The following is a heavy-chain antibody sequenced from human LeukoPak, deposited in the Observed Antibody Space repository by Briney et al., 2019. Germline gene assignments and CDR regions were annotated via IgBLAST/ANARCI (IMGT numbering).Heavy chain of an antibody. CDR1: GFTFSTYW. D-gene: IGHD2-15*01. Sequence: PGGSLRLSCAASGFTFSTYWMHWVRQAPGKGLVWVSRIKSDGSSTAYADSVKGRFTISRDNAKNTLYLQMNSLRAEDTAVYYCAREVSSGAFDIWGQGTMVTVSS. CDR2: IKSDGSST. CDR3: AREVSSGAFDI. V-gene: IGHV3-74*03. J-gene: IGHJ3*02.